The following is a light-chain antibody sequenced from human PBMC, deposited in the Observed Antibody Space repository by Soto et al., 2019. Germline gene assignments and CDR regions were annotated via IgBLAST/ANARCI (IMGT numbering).Light chain of an antibody. CDR2: WAS. J-gene: IGKJ4*01. CDR1: QSLFYSPNEKTY. CDR3: QQYLSPPHT. Sequence: DIVMTQSPHSLAVSLGERATIDCKSSQSLFYSPNEKTYLAWYQQKPGKSPKLLIYWASTRQSGVPDRFSGSGSGTDFTLTISTLQAEDVAVYYCQQYLSPPHTVGGGTKVELK. V-gene: IGKV4-1*01.